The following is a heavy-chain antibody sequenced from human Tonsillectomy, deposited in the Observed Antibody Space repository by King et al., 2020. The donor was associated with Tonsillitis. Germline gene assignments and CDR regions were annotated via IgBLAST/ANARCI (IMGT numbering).Heavy chain of an antibody. V-gene: IGHV3-23*04. CDR1: GFTFSGQA. D-gene: IGHD3-10*01. Sequence: VQLVESGGGLVQPGGSLRLSCAASGFTFSGQAMSWVRQAPGKGLEWVSSISRSKDGAKTHHADSVRGRFSISSDSSKNTLYLQMNSRRVDDTAVYYCAKDWFQYDDGAHWGQGTLVTVSS. J-gene: IGHJ4*02. CDR3: AKDWFQYDDGAH. CDR2: ISRSKDGAKT.